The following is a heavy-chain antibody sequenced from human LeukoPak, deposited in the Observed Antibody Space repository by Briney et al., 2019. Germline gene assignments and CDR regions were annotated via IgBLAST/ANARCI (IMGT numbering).Heavy chain of an antibody. CDR3: ARSITIFSFDY. V-gene: IGHV4-34*01. Sequence: PSETLSLTCVVNGGSFSGLFWSWIRRAPGKGLEWIGEINHFGSTYYNPSLKSRVTISVDTSKNQFSLKLSSVTAADTAVYYCARSITIFSFDYWGQGTLVTVSS. CDR2: INHFGST. CDR1: GGSFSGLF. D-gene: IGHD3-3*01. J-gene: IGHJ4*02.